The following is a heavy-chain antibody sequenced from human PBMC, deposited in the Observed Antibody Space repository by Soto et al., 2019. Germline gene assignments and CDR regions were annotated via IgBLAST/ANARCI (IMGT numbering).Heavy chain of an antibody. Sequence: SGPTLVNPTQTLTLTCTFSGFSLSTSGMCGSWIRQPPGKALEWLALIDWDDDRYYSTSLKTRLTISKDTSKNQVVLTMTNMDPVDTATYYCARIPGARGYYYGMDVWGQGXTVTVSS. V-gene: IGHV2-70*01. J-gene: IGHJ6*02. CDR1: GFSLSTSGMC. CDR3: ARIPGARGYYYGMDV. CDR2: IDWDDDR. D-gene: IGHD1-26*01.